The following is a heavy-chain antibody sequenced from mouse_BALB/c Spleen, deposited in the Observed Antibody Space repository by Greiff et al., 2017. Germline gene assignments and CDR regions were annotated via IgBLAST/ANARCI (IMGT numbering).Heavy chain of an antibody. V-gene: IGHV2-2*02. CDR3: ARNEGLRRGAMDY. D-gene: IGHD2-2*01. CDR1: GFSLTSYG. J-gene: IGHJ4*01. Sequence: VQLVESGPGLVQPSQSLSITCTVSGFSLTSYGVHWVRQSPGKGLEWLGVIWSGGSTDYNAAFISRLSISKDNSKSQVFFKMNSLQANDTAIYYCARNEGLRRGAMDYWGQGTSVTVSS. CDR2: IWSGGST.